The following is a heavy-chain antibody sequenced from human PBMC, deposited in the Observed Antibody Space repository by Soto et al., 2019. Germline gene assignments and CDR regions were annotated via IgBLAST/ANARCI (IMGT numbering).Heavy chain of an antibody. CDR3: ARGRYYYAPTDY. CDR1: GYTFTSYY. V-gene: IGHV1-46*01. D-gene: IGHD3-10*01. CDR2: INPSGGST. Sequence: QVQLVQSGAEVKKPGASVKVSCTASGYTFTSYYMHWVRQAPGQGLEWMGIINPSGGSTSYAQKCEGRGTMTSDTSTSTVYMELSSLRSEDTDGYYCARGRYYYAPTDYWGQGTLVTVSS. J-gene: IGHJ4*02.